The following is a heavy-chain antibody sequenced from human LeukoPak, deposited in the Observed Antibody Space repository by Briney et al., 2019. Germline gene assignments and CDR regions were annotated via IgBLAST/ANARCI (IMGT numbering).Heavy chain of an antibody. CDR2: ISAYNGNT. V-gene: IGHV1-18*01. D-gene: IGHD6-13*01. CDR3: ARGGTAAGTYYYYGMDV. Sequence: ASVKVSCKASGYTFTSYGISWVRQAPGQGLEWMGWISAYNGNTNYAQKLQGRVTMTTDTSTSTAYMELRSLRSDDTAVHYCARGGTAAGTYYYYGMDVWGQGTTVTVPS. J-gene: IGHJ6*02. CDR1: GYTFTSYG.